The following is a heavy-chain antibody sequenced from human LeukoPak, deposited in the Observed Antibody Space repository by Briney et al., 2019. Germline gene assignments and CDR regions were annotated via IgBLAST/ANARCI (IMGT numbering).Heavy chain of an antibody. J-gene: IGHJ6*02. CDR2: ISYDGSNK. V-gene: IGHV3-30*18. Sequence: GGSLRLSCAASGLTFSSYGMHWVRQAPGKGLEWVAVISYDGSNKYYADSVKGRFTISRDNSKNTLYLQMNSLRAEDTAVYYCAKDVLRFLEWLLSLGMDVWGQGTTVTVSS. CDR3: AKDVLRFLEWLLSLGMDV. D-gene: IGHD3-3*01. CDR1: GLTFSSYG.